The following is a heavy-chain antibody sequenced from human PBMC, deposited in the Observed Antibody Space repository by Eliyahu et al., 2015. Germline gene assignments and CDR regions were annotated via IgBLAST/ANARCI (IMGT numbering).Heavy chain of an antibody. CDR3: SRGTPTMTSRGFAVDF. V-gene: IGHV3-74*01. J-gene: IGHJ3*01. CDR2: INSDGSNT. D-gene: IGHD2-2*01. CDR1: GFTFGNYW. Sequence: VQLVESGGGSVRPGGSLRLSCGASGFTFGNYWMHWVRQAPGKGLVWVARINSDGSNTKYADSVKGRFNLTRDNARSSLFLQMNSLKGEDTAVYYCSRGTPTMTSRGFAVDFWGPGTMVTVSS.